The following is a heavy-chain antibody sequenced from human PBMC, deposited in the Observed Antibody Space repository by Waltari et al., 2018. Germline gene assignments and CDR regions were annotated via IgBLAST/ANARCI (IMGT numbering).Heavy chain of an antibody. V-gene: IGHV3-33*06. CDR2: VWHDGSYK. Sequence: QVHLVESGGGVVQPGGSLRLSCAASGFCLNNSATHWVRQAPGKGLELVAVVWHDGSYKFYADSVKGRFTISRDNSKNTLYFQMNSLRAEDTAMYYCAKDGSASRLVRYYLDHWGPGTLVTVSS. D-gene: IGHD2-8*02. CDR3: AKDGSASRLVRYYLDH. J-gene: IGHJ4*02. CDR1: GFCLNNSA.